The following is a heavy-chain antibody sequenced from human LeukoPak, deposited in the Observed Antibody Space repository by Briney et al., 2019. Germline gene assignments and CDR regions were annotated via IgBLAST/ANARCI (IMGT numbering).Heavy chain of an antibody. CDR3: ARAYYDNVWGTYRWFDP. CDR1: GGSISSYY. CDR2: ISYSGST. J-gene: IGHJ5*02. D-gene: IGHD3-16*01. Sequence: PSETLSLTCTVSGGSISSYYWSWIRQPPGKGPEWIGYISYSGSTNYNPALKRRGTISLDMSKTQVSLKLSSVTAADTAVYYCARAYYDNVWGTYRWFDPWGQGTLVTVSS. V-gene: IGHV4-59*01.